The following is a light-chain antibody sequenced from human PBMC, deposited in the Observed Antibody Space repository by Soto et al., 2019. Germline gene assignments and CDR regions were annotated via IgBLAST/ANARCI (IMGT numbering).Light chain of an antibody. J-gene: IGLJ1*01. CDR2: EVN. CDR3: SSYANSATSYV. CDR1: SSDLGAYDY. Sequence: QSALTQPASVSASPGQSITMSCTGTSSDLGAYDYVSWYQHHPGKAPKLMIFEVNNRPSGVSHRFSGSKSGSTASLTISGLQAEDEADYYCSSYANSATSYVFGTGTKVTV. V-gene: IGLV2-14*01.